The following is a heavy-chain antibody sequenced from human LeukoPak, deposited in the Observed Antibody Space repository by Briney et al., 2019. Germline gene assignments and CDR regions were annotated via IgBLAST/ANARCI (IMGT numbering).Heavy chain of an antibody. Sequence: PGGSLRLSCAASGFTFSNAWMSWVRQAPGKGLEWVGRIKSKTDGGTTDYAAPVKGRFTISRDDSKNTLYLQMNSLKTEDTAVYYCTTESDRSGSYHLDYRGQGTLVTVSS. V-gene: IGHV3-15*01. D-gene: IGHD3-10*01. CDR1: GFTFSNAW. CDR2: IKSKTDGGTT. J-gene: IGHJ4*02. CDR3: TTESDRSGSYHLDY.